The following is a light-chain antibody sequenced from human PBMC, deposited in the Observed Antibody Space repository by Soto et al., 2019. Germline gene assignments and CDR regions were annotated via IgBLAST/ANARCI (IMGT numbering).Light chain of an antibody. CDR1: SSNIGSNY. CDR2: RNN. Sequence: QSVLTQPPSASGTPGQRVTISCSGSSSNIGSNYVYWYQQLPGTAPKLLIYRNNQRPSGVPDRFSGSKSGTSASLAISGLRSEDEPDYYCAAWDDSLSAHVVFGGGTQLTVL. J-gene: IGLJ2*01. CDR3: AAWDDSLSAHVV. V-gene: IGLV1-47*01.